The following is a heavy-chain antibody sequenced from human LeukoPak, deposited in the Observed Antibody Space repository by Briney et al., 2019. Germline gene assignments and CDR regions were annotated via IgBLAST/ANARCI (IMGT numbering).Heavy chain of an antibody. CDR3: AREYYGSGSYYLSAFDI. Sequence: ASVKVSCKASGYTFTSYYMHWVRQAPGQGLEWMGIINPSGGSTSYAQKFQGRVTMTRDTSTSTVYMELSSLRSEDTAVYYCAREYYGSGSYYLSAFDIWGQGTMVTVSS. D-gene: IGHD3-10*01. J-gene: IGHJ3*02. V-gene: IGHV1-46*01. CDR2: INPSGGST. CDR1: GYTFTSYY.